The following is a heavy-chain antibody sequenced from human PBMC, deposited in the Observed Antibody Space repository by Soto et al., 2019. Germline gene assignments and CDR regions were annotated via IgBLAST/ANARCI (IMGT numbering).Heavy chain of an antibody. CDR2: IYWDDDK. D-gene: IGHD7-27*01. CDR3: PHGGPAWGYFDY. CDR1: GFSLSTSGVG. Sequence: QITLKESGPTLVKPTQTLTLTCTFSGFSLSTSGVGVGWIRQPPGKALEWLALIYWDDDKRYSPSLKSRLTITKDTSKTQVVLTMTNMDPVDTATYYCPHGGPAWGYFDYWGQGTLVTVSS. V-gene: IGHV2-5*02. J-gene: IGHJ4*02.